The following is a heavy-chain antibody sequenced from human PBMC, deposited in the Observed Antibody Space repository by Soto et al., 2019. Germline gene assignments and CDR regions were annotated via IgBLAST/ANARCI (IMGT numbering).Heavy chain of an antibody. CDR2: IRSKANSYAT. Sequence: EVQLVESGGGLVQPGGSLKLSCAASGFTFSGSAMHWVRQASGKGLEWVGRIRSKANSYATAYAASVKGRFTISRDDSKNTAYLQMNSLKTEDTAVYYCTRTPLEGSSASGHDYWGQGTLVTVSS. CDR1: GFTFSGSA. V-gene: IGHV3-73*01. D-gene: IGHD6-6*01. J-gene: IGHJ4*02. CDR3: TRTPLEGSSASGHDY.